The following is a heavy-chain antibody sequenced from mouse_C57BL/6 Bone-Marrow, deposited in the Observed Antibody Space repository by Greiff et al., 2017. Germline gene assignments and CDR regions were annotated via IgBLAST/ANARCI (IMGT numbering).Heavy chain of an antibody. Sequence: VQLQQSGPVLVKPGASVKMSCKASGYTFTDYYMNWVKQSHGKSLEWIGVINPYNGGTSYNQKFKGKATLTVDTSSSTASMELNSLTSEDSAVYYCATYSYFDYWGQGTTLTVSS. V-gene: IGHV1-19*01. D-gene: IGHD1-1*01. CDR1: GYTFTDYY. J-gene: IGHJ2*01. CDR2: INPYNGGT. CDR3: ATYSYFDY.